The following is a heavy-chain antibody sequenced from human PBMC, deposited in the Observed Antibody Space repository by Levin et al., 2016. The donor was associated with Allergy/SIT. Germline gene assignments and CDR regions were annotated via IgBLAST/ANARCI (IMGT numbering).Heavy chain of an antibody. Sequence: ESLKISCAASGFTFSNYAMTWVRQAPGKGLEWVSGISGSSTGTYYADSVKGRFTISRDNSKNTLYLQMNSLRDEDTAVYYCAKGDGDYGWPYYHYCYMDVWGSGTTVTVSS. CDR3: AKGDGDYGWPYYHYCYMDV. J-gene: IGHJ6*03. CDR1: GFTFSNYA. D-gene: IGHD4-17*01. V-gene: IGHV3-23*01. CDR2: ISGSSTGT.